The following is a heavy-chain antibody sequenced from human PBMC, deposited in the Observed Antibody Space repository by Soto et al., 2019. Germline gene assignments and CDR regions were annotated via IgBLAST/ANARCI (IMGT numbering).Heavy chain of an antibody. CDR3: ARGGAARPFDYYYYYGMDV. J-gene: IGHJ6*02. D-gene: IGHD6-6*01. V-gene: IGHV6-1*01. CDR2: TYYRSKWYN. Sequence: SQTLSLTCAIPGDSVSSNSAAWNWIRQSPSRGLEWLGRTYYRSKWYNDYAVSVKSRITINPDTSKNQFSLQLNSVTPEDTAVYYCARGGAARPFDYYYYYGMDVWGQGTTVTVSS. CDR1: GDSVSSNSAA.